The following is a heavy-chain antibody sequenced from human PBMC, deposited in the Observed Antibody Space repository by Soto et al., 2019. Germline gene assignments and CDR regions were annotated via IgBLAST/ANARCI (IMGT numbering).Heavy chain of an antibody. Sequence: ASVKVSCKVSGYTLTELSMHWVRQAPGKGLEWMGGFDPEDGETIYAQKFQGRVTMTTDTSTSTAYMELRSLRSDDTAVYYCARSSSSWYPPTFDYWGQGTLVTVSS. J-gene: IGHJ4*02. V-gene: IGHV1-24*01. CDR3: ARSSSSWYPPTFDY. CDR1: GYTLTELS. D-gene: IGHD6-13*01. CDR2: FDPEDGET.